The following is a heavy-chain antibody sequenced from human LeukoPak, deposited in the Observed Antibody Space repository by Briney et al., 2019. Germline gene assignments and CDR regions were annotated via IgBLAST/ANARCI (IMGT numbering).Heavy chain of an antibody. CDR2: INHSGST. V-gene: IGHV4-34*01. CDR3: ARGHWNDVWL. J-gene: IGHJ4*02. D-gene: IGHD1-1*01. CDR1: GGSFSGYY. Sequence: SETLSLTCAVYGGSFSGYYWSWIRQPPGKGLEWIGEINHSGSTNYNPSLKSRVTISVDTSKNQFSLKLSSGTAADTAVYYCARGHWNDVWLWGQGTLVTVSS.